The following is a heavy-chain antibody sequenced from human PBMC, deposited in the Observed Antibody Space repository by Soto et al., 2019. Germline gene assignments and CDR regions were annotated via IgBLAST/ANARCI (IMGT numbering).Heavy chain of an antibody. CDR3: AKSFFPDPYGSGSSAFDY. Sequence: GGSLRLSCAASGFTFSSYAMSWVRQAPGKGLEWVSAISGSGGSTYYADSVKGRFTISRDNSKNTLYLQMNSLRAEDTAVYYCAKSFFPDPYGSGSSAFDYWGQGTLVTVSS. CDR1: GFTFSSYA. D-gene: IGHD3-10*01. J-gene: IGHJ4*02. V-gene: IGHV3-23*01. CDR2: ISGSGGST.